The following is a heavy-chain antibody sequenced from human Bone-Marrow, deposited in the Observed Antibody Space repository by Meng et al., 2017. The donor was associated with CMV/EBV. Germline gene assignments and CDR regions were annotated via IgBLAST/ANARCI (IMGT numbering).Heavy chain of an antibody. Sequence: GESLKISCAASGFTFSSYSMNWVRQAPGKGLEWVSYISSSSSTIYYADSVKGRFTISRDNAKNSLYLQMNSLRAEDTAVYYCARGGAGQYNFWSGYGYNYYYYYGMDFWGQGTTVTVSS. CDR2: ISSSSSTI. CDR1: GFTFSSYS. J-gene: IGHJ6*02. CDR3: ARGGAGQYNFWSGYGYNYYYYYGMDF. D-gene: IGHD3-3*01. V-gene: IGHV3-48*04.